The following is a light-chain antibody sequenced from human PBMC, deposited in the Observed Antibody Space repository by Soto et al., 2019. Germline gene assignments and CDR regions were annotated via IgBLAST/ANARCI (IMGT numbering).Light chain of an antibody. CDR2: GAS. J-gene: IGKJ1*01. CDR1: QSVSSN. CDR3: QHYNNWPL. V-gene: IGKV3-15*01. Sequence: EIVMTQSPATLSVSPGERDTLSCRSSQSVSSNLAWYQQKPGQAPRLLIYGASTRATGIPARFSGSGSGTEFTLTISSLQSEDFAVYYCQHYNNWPLFGQGTKVDIK.